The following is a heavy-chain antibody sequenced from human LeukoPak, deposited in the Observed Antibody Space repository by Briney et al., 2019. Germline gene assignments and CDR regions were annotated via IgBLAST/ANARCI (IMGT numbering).Heavy chain of an antibody. V-gene: IGHV3-23*01. CDR2: ISGSGGST. CDR1: GFTFSSYA. D-gene: IGHD2-2*01. Sequence: GGPLRLSCAASGFTFSSYAMSWVRQAPGKGLEWVSAISGSGGSTYYADSVKGRFTISRDNSKNTLYLQMNSLRAEDTALYYCARGDIVVVPAAMLGYWGQGTLVTVSS. CDR3: ARGDIVVVPAAMLGY. J-gene: IGHJ4*02.